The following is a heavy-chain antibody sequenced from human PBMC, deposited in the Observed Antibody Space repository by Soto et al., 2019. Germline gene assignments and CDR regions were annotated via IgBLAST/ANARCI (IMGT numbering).Heavy chain of an antibody. D-gene: IGHD3-22*01. J-gene: IGHJ4*02. V-gene: IGHV1-18*01. Sequence: ASVKVSCKASGYTFTSYGISWVRQAPGQGLEWMGWISAYNGNTNYAQKLQGRVTMTTDTSTSTAYMELRSLRSDDTAVYYCARVRYYDSSGYQPYYFDYWGQGTLITVSS. CDR2: ISAYNGNT. CDR3: ARVRYYDSSGYQPYYFDY. CDR1: GYTFTSYG.